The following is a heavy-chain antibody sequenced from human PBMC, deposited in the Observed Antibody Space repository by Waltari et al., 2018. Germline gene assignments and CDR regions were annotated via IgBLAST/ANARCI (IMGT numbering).Heavy chain of an antibody. CDR1: GGSISSSSYY. CDR2: IYYSGST. CDR3: ARPGYYYYYMDV. Sequence: QLQLQESGPGLVKPSETLSLTCTVSGGSISSSSYYWGWIRQPPGKGLEWIGSIYYSGSTYYNPSLKSRVTISVDTSKNQFSLKLSSVTAADTAVYYCARPGYYYYYMDVWGKGTTVTVSS. J-gene: IGHJ6*03. V-gene: IGHV4-39*01.